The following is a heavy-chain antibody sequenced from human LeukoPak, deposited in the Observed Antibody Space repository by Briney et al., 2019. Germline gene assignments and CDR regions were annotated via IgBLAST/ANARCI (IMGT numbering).Heavy chain of an antibody. V-gene: IGHV3-23*01. CDR3: AKDAAVAGPLPPRYFDY. D-gene: IGHD6-19*01. CDR2: ISGSGGSI. Sequence: PGGSLRLSCAASGFTFSSYATSWVRQAPGKGLEWVSAISGSGGSIYYADSVKGRFTISRDNSKNTLYLQMNSLRAEDTAVYYCAKDAAVAGPLPPRYFDYWGQGTLVTVSS. J-gene: IGHJ4*02. CDR1: GFTFSSYA.